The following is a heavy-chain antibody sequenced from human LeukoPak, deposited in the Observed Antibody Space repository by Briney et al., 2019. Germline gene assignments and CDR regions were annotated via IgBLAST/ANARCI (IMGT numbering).Heavy chain of an antibody. Sequence: NSSETLSLTCAVSGGSISSGGYSWSWIRQPPGKGLEWIGYIYHSGSTYYNPSLKSRVTISVDRSKNQFSLKLSSVTAADTAVYYCACGLAKPLIFDYWGQGTLVTVSS. V-gene: IGHV4-30-2*01. CDR3: ACGLAKPLIFDY. CDR2: IYHSGST. J-gene: IGHJ4*02. CDR1: GGSISSGGYS. D-gene: IGHD3/OR15-3a*01.